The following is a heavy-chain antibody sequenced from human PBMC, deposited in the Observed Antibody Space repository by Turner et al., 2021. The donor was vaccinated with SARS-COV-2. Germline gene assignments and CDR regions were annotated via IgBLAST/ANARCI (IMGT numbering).Heavy chain of an antibody. Sequence: QVQLVQSGAEVKTPVYLVKVSCKASGGTFSSYAISWVRQAPGQGLELMGRIIAILGIATYAQKFQGRVTITSDKSTNTAYMELISLRSEDTAVYYFASLYQGIAAAVISWFDPWGQGTLVTVSS. CDR3: ASLYQGIAAAVISWFDP. J-gene: IGHJ5*02. V-gene: IGHV1-69*04. CDR2: IIAILGIA. D-gene: IGHD6-13*01. CDR1: GGTFSSYA.